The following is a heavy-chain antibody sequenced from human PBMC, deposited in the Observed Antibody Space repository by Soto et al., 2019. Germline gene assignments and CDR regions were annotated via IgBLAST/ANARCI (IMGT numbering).Heavy chain of an antibody. CDR1: GGSISSGGYY. D-gene: IGHD4-17*01. CDR3: ARESDGDQTYYLDY. Sequence: SETLSLTCTVSGGSISSGGYYWSWIRQHPGKGLEWIGYIYYSGSTYYNPSLKSRVTISVDTSKNQFSLKLSSVTAADTAVYYCARESDGDQTYYLDYWGQGTLVTVSS. J-gene: IGHJ4*02. CDR2: IYYSGST. V-gene: IGHV4-31*03.